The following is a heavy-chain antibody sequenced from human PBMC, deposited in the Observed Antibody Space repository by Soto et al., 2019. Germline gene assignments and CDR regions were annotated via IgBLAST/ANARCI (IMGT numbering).Heavy chain of an antibody. V-gene: IGHV5-51*01. Sequence: GESLKISCKGSGYSFTSYWIGWVRQMPGKGLEWMGIIYPGDSDTRYSPSFQGQVTISADKSISTAYLQWSSLKASDTAMYYCARAPPHYGSGSYYNDFGAFAIWGQGTMVTVSS. CDR2: IYPGDSDT. CDR1: GYSFTSYW. CDR3: ARAPPHYGSGSYYNDFGAFAI. D-gene: IGHD3-10*01. J-gene: IGHJ3*02.